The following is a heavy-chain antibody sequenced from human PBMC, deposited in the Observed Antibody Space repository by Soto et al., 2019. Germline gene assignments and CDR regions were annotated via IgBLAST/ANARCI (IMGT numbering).Heavy chain of an antibody. CDR1: GGSISSGDYY. CDR2: IYYSGST. D-gene: IGHD3-22*01. V-gene: IGHV4-30-4*01. CDR3: ARESQDYYDSSGPYPVFDY. Sequence: PSETLSLTCTVSGGSISSGDYYWSWIRQPPGKGLEWIGYIYYSGSTYYNPSLKSRVTISVDTSKNQFSLKLSSVTAADTAVYYCARESQDYYDSSGPYPVFDYWGQGTLVTVSS. J-gene: IGHJ4*02.